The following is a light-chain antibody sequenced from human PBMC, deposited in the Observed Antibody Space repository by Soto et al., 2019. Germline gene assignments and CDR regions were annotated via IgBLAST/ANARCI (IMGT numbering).Light chain of an antibody. CDR1: QSVSNN. J-gene: IGKJ5*01. CDR2: YAS. Sequence: EIMMTQSPATLSVTPGESATLSCRASQSVSNNLAWYQHKPGQAPRLLIYYASTRATGIPARFSGSGSGTEFTLTISSLQSEDFALYYCQQYNDWPPITFGQGTRLEIK. CDR3: QQYNDWPPIT. V-gene: IGKV3-15*01.